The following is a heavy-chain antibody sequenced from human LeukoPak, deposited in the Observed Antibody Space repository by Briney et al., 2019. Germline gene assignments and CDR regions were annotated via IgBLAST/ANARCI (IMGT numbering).Heavy chain of an antibody. CDR1: GGTFSSYA. V-gene: IGHV1-69*13. Sequence: GASVKVSCKASGGTFSSYAISWVRQAPGQGLEWMGGIIPIFGTANYAQKFQGRVTITADESTSTAYMELSSLRSEDTAVYYCARDWEYSSSPGAFDIWGQGTMVTVSS. D-gene: IGHD6-6*01. CDR2: IIPIFGTA. J-gene: IGHJ3*02. CDR3: ARDWEYSSSPGAFDI.